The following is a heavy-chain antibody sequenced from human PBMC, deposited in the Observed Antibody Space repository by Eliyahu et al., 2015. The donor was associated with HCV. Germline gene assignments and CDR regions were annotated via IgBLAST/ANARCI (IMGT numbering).Heavy chain of an antibody. CDR1: GFSFSXYX. CDR3: AKRDYNSNYYFDF. J-gene: IGHJ4*02. Sequence: EVQLXESGGGLVQPGGSLRLSXXASGFSFSXYXXXWVRQAXGKGLEWVANIKQSGSEKFYVESVKGRFSISRDNAKNTLYLQMNSLRAGDTAIYYCAKRDYNSNYYFDFWGPGTLVTVSS. V-gene: IGHV3-7*01. D-gene: IGHD1-7*01. CDR2: IKQSGSEK.